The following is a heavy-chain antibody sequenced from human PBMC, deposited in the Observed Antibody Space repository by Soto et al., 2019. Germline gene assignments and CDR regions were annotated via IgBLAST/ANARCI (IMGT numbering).Heavy chain of an antibody. D-gene: IGHD3-16*01. CDR2: IYYSGST. CDR3: ARAWGGNVFDY. V-gene: IGHV4-59*08. J-gene: IGHJ4*02. Sequence: QVQLQESGPGLVKPSETLSLTCTVSGGSISSYYWSWIRQPPGKGLDWIGYIYYSGSTNYNPSLKSRVTISVDTSKNQFSLKLSSVNAADTAVYYCARAWGGNVFDYWGQGTLVTVSS. CDR1: GGSISSYY.